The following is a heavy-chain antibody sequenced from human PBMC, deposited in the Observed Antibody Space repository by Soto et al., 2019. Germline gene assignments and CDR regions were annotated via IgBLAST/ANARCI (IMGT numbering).Heavy chain of an antibody. CDR2: ITGRGDST. D-gene: IGHD1-26*01. Sequence: EVQLLESGGGLVQPGGSLRLSSAASGVPFSDHAMHWVRQTPGKGLEWVSAITGRGDSTYYADSVKGRFTISRDNSKSTLYLQMMSLRAEDTAVYYCAKDLYVQPPSGWCDPWGQGTVVTVSS. V-gene: IGHV3-23*01. CDR3: AKDLYVQPPSGWCDP. CDR1: GVPFSDHA. J-gene: IGHJ5*02.